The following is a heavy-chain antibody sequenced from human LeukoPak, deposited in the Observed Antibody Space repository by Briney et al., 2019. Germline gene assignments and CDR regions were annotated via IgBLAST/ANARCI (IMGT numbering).Heavy chain of an antibody. D-gene: IGHD6-6*01. CDR1: GGSISSGSYY. CDR3: ARSMAARPTFDY. Sequence: SQTLSLTCTVSGGSISSGSYYWSWIRQPAGKGLEWIGRIYTSGSTNYNPSLKSRVTISVDTSKNQFSLKLSSVTAADTAVYYCARSMAARPTFDYWGQGTLVTVSS. CDR2: IYTSGST. J-gene: IGHJ4*02. V-gene: IGHV4-61*02.